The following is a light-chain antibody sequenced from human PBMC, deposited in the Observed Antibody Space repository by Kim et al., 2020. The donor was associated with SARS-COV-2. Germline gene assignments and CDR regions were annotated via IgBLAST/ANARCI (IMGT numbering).Light chain of an antibody. J-gene: IGKJ2*01. Sequence: EIVMTQSPATLSVSPGESATLSCRASQRVSSDLAWYQQKPGQAPRLLIYGASTRATGVPARFSGRGSGTEFTLTISSLQSEDFGLYYCQQYNHWPPFTFGQGTKLEI. CDR3: QQYNHWPPFT. CDR2: GAS. V-gene: IGKV3-15*01. CDR1: QRVSSD.